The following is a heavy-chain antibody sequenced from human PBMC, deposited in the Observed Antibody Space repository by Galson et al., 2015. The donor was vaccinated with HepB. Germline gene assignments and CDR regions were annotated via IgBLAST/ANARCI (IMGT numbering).Heavy chain of an antibody. J-gene: IGHJ6*02. Sequence: SLRLSCAASGFTFSLYWIHWVRQTPGKGLVWVSAANSEGNIVKYADSVKGRITISRDKAKNTVYLQMDSLRAEDTAVYYCAGLGGTFGVDVWGQGTTVTVSS. V-gene: IGHV3-74*03. D-gene: IGHD1-26*01. CDR3: AGLGGTFGVDV. CDR1: GFTFSLYW. CDR2: ANSEGNIV.